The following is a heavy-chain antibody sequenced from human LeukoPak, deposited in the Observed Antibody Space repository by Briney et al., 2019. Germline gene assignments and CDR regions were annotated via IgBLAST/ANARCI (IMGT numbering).Heavy chain of an antibody. CDR3: AREGEWELSHFDY. CDR1: GFTFSSYS. V-gene: IGHV3-7*01. Sequence: PGGSLRLSCAASGFTFSSYSMNWVRQAPGKGLEWVANIKQDGSEKYYVDSVKGRFTISRDNAKNSLYLQMNSLRAEDTAVYYCAREGEWELSHFDYWGQGTLVTVSS. CDR2: IKQDGSEK. J-gene: IGHJ4*02. D-gene: IGHD1-26*01.